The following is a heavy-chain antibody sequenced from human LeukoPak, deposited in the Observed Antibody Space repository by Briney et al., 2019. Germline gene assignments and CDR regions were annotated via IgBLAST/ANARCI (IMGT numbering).Heavy chain of an antibody. CDR2: INPNSGGT. V-gene: IGHV1-2*02. CDR3: ARLFLSVAGTNGYYFDY. D-gene: IGHD6-19*01. CDR1: GYTFTGYY. J-gene: IGHJ4*02. Sequence: ASVKVSCKASGYTFTGYYMHWVRQAPGQGLEWMGWINPNSGGTNYAQKFQGRVTMTRDTSISTAYMELSRLRSDDTAVYYCARLFLSVAGTNGYYFDYWGQGTLVTVSS.